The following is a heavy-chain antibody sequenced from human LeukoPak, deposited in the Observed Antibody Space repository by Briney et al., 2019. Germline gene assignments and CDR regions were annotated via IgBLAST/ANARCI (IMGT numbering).Heavy chain of an antibody. D-gene: IGHD3-10*01. CDR2: ISSSSSYI. V-gene: IGHV3-21*01. CDR1: GFTFSSYS. Sequence: GGSLRLSCAASGFTFSSYSMNWVRQAPGKGLEWVSSISSSSSYIYYADSVKGRFTISRDNAKNSLYLQMNSLRAEDTAVYYCARADGQITMVRGRPFDYWGQGTLVTVSS. CDR3: ARADGQITMVRGRPFDY. J-gene: IGHJ4*02.